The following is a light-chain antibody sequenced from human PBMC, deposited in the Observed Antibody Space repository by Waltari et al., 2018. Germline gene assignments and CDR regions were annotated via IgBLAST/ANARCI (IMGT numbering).Light chain of an antibody. J-gene: IGKJ2*01. Sequence: DIVMTQSPDSLAVSLGERATIHCQSSQSVLYSSHNKNYLAWYQQKPGQPPRLLIYRASTRESGVPDRFSGSVSGTDFTLTISSLQAEDVAVYYCHQYYSLPYTFGQGTKLEIK. CDR1: QSVLYSSHNKNY. V-gene: IGKV4-1*01. CDR2: RAS. CDR3: HQYYSLPYT.